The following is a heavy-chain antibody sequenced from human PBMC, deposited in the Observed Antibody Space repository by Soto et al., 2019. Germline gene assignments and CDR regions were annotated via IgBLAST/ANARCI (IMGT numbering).Heavy chain of an antibody. D-gene: IGHD1-20*01. V-gene: IGHV1-8*01. Sequence: QVQLVQSGADVKEPGASVKLSCKASGYTFTIYDINWVRQATGQGPEWMGWMSPTSGETGYAGKFQGRVTMTRSTSINTAYMELTSLTYEDTAVYYCARGITAGMDIWGQGTALTVSS. CDR3: ARGITAGMDI. CDR2: MSPTSGET. J-gene: IGHJ6*02. CDR1: GYTFTIYD.